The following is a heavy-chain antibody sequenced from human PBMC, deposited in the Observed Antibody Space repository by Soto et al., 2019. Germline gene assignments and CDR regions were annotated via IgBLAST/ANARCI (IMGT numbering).Heavy chain of an antibody. Sequence: QLQLQESGPGLVKPSETLSLTCTVSGGSISSSSYYWGWIRQPPGKGLEWIGSIYYSGSTYYNPALKSRVTISVDTSKNQFSLKLSSVTAADTAVYYCASEGIDCSSTSCYYYYGMDVWGQGTTVTVSS. CDR1: GGSISSSSYY. CDR3: ASEGIDCSSTSCYYYYGMDV. V-gene: IGHV4-39*01. D-gene: IGHD2-2*01. CDR2: IYYSGST. J-gene: IGHJ6*02.